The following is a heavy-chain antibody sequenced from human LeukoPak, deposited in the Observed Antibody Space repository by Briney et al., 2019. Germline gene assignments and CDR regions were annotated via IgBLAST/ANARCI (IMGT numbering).Heavy chain of an antibody. J-gene: IGHJ4*02. D-gene: IGHD6-19*01. CDR3: ARVGGSSGWYGGYYFDY. CDR2: IYYSGST. V-gene: IGHV4-30-4*02. Sequence: NSSETLSLTCTVSGGSISSGDYYWSWIRQPPGKGLEWIGYIYYSGSTYYNPSLKSRVTISVDTSKNQFSLKLSSVTAADTAVYYCARVGGSSGWYGGYYFDYWGQGTLVTVSS. CDR1: GGSISSGDYY.